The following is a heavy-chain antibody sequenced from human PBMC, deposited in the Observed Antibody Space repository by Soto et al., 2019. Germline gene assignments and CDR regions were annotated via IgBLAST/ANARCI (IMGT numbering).Heavy chain of an antibody. CDR3: VKGEYYYDSSGYYPFDY. CDR2: INYAGGSP. J-gene: IGHJ4*02. V-gene: IGHV3-74*01. D-gene: IGHD3-22*01. CDR1: GFTFSNYW. Sequence: PGGSLRLSCEASGFTFSNYWMHWVRQVPGKGLVWLSRINYAGGSPRYADSVKGRFTISRDNSKNTQYLQMSSLRADDTALYYCVKGEYYYDSSGYYPFDYWGQGTLVTVSS.